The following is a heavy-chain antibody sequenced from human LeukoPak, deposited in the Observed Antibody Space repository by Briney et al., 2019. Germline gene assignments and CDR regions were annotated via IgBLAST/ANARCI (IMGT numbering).Heavy chain of an antibody. J-gene: IGHJ4*02. Sequence: AETLSLTCTASGGSISSYYWSWVRQPPGKGLEWIGYIYYSGSTNYNPSLTSRDTISVDTSKNQFSLKLSSVTAADTAVYYCARVPNHYDSSGYPSTLFDYWGQGTLVTVSS. D-gene: IGHD3-22*01. V-gene: IGHV4-59*01. CDR3: ARVPNHYDSSGYPSTLFDY. CDR2: IYYSGST. CDR1: GGSISSYY.